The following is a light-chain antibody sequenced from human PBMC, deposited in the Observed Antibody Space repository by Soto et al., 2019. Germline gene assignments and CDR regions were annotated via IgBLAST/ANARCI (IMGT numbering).Light chain of an antibody. CDR2: EVS. CDR3: CSWAGSSTFYF. J-gene: IGLJ1*01. CDR1: TTDVGSYKL. V-gene: IGLV2-23*02. Sequence: QSALTQLASVSGSPGQSITISCTGTTTDVGSYKLVSWYQQHPGKAPKLMIYEVSRRPSGVSNRFSGYKSGNTASLTISGLQAEDEADYYCCSWAGSSTFYFFGSGTKVTVL.